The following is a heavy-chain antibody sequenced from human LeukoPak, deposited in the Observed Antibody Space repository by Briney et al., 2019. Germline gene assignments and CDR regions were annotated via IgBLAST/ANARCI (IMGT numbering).Heavy chain of an antibody. J-gene: IGHJ1*01. D-gene: IGHD5-18*01. CDR1: GGSISSYY. CDR3: ARSSRGYSYGG. V-gene: IGHV4-59*01. CDR2: VYYSGGD. Sequence: SETLCLTCTQSGGSISSYYWSWIRQPPGKGLEWIGYVYYSGGDNYNRLLKSRVTMSVDTSQNQFSLELNSVTAADTAVYYCARSSRGYSYGGWAQRSLVPVSS.